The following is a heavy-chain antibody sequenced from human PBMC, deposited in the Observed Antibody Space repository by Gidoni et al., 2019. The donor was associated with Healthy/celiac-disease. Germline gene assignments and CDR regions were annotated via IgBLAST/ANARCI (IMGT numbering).Heavy chain of an antibody. Sequence: QVQLVQSGAEVKKPGASVKVSCKASGYTFTSYAMHWVRQAPGQRLEWMGWINAGNGNTKYSQKFQGRVTITRDTSASTAYMELSSLRSEDTAVYYCARVGGEQGNAFDIWGQGTMVTVSS. CDR2: INAGNGNT. J-gene: IGHJ3*02. CDR3: ARVGGEQGNAFDI. CDR1: GYTFTSYA. D-gene: IGHD1-26*01. V-gene: IGHV1-3*01.